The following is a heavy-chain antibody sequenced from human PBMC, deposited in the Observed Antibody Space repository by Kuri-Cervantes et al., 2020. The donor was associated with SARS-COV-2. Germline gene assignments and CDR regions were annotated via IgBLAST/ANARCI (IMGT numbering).Heavy chain of an antibody. CDR1: GFTFSSYA. CDR2: ISGSGGST. J-gene: IGHJ3*02. D-gene: IGHD3-22*01. V-gene: IGHV3-23*01. Sequence: GESLKISCAASGFTFSSYAMSWVRQAPGKGLEWVSAISGSGGSTYYADSVKGRFTISRDNSKNTLYLQMNSLRAEDTATYYCAKDPWAVVVSGAFDTWGQGTMVTVSS. CDR3: AKDPWAVVVSGAFDT.